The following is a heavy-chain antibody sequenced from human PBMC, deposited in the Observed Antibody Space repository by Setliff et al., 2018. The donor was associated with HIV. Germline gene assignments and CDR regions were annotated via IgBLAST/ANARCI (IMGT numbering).Heavy chain of an antibody. J-gene: IGHJ4*02. Sequence: GGSLRLSCAASGFTFSNFWMTWVRQTSGKVVEWVATINPDGTKQYYRDSVKGRFTFSRDNAKNLLYLQMNALSAEDTAVYCCVRGPQFRRHWGQGTLVTV. CDR3: VRGPQFRRH. V-gene: IGHV3-7*04. CDR2: INPDGTKQ. CDR1: GFTFSNFW.